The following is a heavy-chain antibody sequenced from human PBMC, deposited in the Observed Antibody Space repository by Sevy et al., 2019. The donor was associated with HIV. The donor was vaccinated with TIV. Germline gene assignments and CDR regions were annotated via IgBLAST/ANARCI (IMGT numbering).Heavy chain of an antibody. CDR3: ARDLRGRRGSYYFDY. J-gene: IGHJ4*02. CDR2: IYYSGST. CDR1: GGSISSGGYY. V-gene: IGHV4-31*03. Sequence: SETLSLTCTVSGGSISSGGYYWGWIRQHPGKGLEWIGYIYYSGSTYYNPSLKSRVTISVDTSKNQFSLKLSSVTAADTAVYYCARDLRGRRGSYYFDYWGQGTLVTVSS. D-gene: IGHD1-26*01.